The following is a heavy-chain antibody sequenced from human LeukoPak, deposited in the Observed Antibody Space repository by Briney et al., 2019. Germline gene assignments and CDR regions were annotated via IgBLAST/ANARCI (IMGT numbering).Heavy chain of an antibody. D-gene: IGHD3-22*01. Sequence: ASVKASCKASGYTFTSYGISWVRQAPGQGLEGMGWISAYNGNTNYAQKLQGRVTMTTDTSTSTAYMELRSLRSDDTAVYYCARVTRITMIVVVILDAFDIWGQGTMVTVSS. CDR2: ISAYNGNT. CDR1: GYTFTSYG. J-gene: IGHJ3*02. V-gene: IGHV1-18*01. CDR3: ARVTRITMIVVVILDAFDI.